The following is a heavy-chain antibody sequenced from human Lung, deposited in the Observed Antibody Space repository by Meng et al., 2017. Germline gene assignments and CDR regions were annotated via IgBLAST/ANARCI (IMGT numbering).Heavy chain of an antibody. CDR2: INPKSGDT. CDR1: GYTFPDYW. V-gene: IGHV1-2*06. Sequence: VPWGQVGAGVKKPGALVKVSCKASGYTFPDYWLHWVRRAPGQGLEWMGRINPKSGDTHYAQRFQGRVTMTGDTSISTAYMELSGLRSDDTAMYYCARDEDISAAGKLFGDYWGQGTLVTVSS. J-gene: IGHJ4*02. CDR3: ARDEDISAAGKLFGDY. D-gene: IGHD6-13*01.